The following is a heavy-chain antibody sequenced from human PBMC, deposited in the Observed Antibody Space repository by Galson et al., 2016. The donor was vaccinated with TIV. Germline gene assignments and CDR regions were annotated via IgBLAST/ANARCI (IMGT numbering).Heavy chain of an antibody. J-gene: IGHJ3*01. CDR2: INPETGAT. D-gene: IGHD3-10*01. CDR3: ARSDSYYKYALDV. CDR1: GYSFTGYF. Sequence: SVKVSCKASGYSFTGYFMHWVRQAPGQGLEWMGWINPETGATTYAQEFQGRITMTRDTSASTVYMDLNRLQSDDTAVYYCARSDSYYKYALDVWGQGTTVTVSS. V-gene: IGHV1-2*02.